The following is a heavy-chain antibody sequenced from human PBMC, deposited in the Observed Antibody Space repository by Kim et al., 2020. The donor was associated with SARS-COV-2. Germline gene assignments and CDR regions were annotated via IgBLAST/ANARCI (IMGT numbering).Heavy chain of an antibody. V-gene: IGHV4-59*01. CDR1: GGSLSSYF. D-gene: IGHD5-12*01. CDR3: ARADYGSGFDFWFFDL. Sequence: SETLSLTCTVSGGSLSSYFWSWIRQPPGKGLEWIGYVYYSGSSNYNSSLESRVTISIDTSKSQFSLKLGSLTTADTAVYYCARADYGSGFDFWFFDLWGRGTLVTVSS. CDR2: VYYSGSS. J-gene: IGHJ2*01.